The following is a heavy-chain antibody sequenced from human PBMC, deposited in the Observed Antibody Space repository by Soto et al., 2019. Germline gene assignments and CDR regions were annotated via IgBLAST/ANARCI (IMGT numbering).Heavy chain of an antibody. J-gene: IGHJ6*02. V-gene: IGHV3-33*01. D-gene: IGHD3-3*01. Sequence: GGSLRLSCAASGFTFSSYGMHWVRQAPGKGLEWVAVIWYDGSNKYYADSVKGRFTISRDNSKNTLYLQMNSLRAEDTAVYYCARDHMPWSGYYLSLEHYYYYYGMDVWGQGTTVTVSS. CDR2: IWYDGSNK. CDR3: ARDHMPWSGYYLSLEHYYYYYGMDV. CDR1: GFTFSSYG.